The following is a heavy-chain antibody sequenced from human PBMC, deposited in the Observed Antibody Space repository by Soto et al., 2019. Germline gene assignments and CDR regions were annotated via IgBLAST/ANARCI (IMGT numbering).Heavy chain of an antibody. CDR3: ARSYSGYDLYYFDS. Sequence: EVQLVESGGGLVQPGGSLRLSCAASGFTVSSNYMSWVRQAPGKGLEWVSVIYSGGSTYYADSVKGRFTISRDNSKNTLYLQMNSLRAEDTAVYYCARSYSGYDLYYFDSCGQGTLVTVSS. CDR1: GFTVSSNY. D-gene: IGHD5-12*01. V-gene: IGHV3-66*01. CDR2: IYSGGST. J-gene: IGHJ4*02.